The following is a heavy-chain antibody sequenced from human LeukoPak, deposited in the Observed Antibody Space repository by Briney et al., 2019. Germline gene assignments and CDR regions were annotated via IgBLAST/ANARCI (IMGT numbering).Heavy chain of an antibody. Sequence: SETLSLTCTVSGGSISSYYWSWIRQPAGKGLEWIGRIYTSGSANYNPSLKSRVTMSVDTSKNQFSLKLSSVTAADTAVYYCARERGRSSWSITLIPDAFDIWGQGTMVTVSS. J-gene: IGHJ3*02. D-gene: IGHD6-13*01. CDR3: ARERGRSSWSITLIPDAFDI. CDR2: IYTSGSA. V-gene: IGHV4-4*07. CDR1: GGSISSYY.